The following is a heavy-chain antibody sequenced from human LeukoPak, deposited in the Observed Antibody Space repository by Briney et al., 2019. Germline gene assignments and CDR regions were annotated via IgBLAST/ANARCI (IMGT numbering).Heavy chain of an antibody. CDR3: ARVMVRGVITEHSPPFDY. J-gene: IGHJ4*02. Sequence: ASVKVSCKASGGTFSSYAISWVRQAPGQGLEWMGGIIPIFGTANYAQKFQGRVTMTRDTSTSTVYMELSSLRSEDTAVYYCARVMVRGVITEHSPPFDYWGQGTLVTVSS. CDR2: IIPIFGTA. CDR1: GGTFSSYA. V-gene: IGHV1-69*05. D-gene: IGHD3-10*01.